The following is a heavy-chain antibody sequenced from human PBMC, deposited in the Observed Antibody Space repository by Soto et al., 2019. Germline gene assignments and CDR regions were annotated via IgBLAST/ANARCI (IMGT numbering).Heavy chain of an antibody. CDR1: GGTFSSYT. V-gene: IGHV1-69*13. Sequence: SVKVSCKASGGTFSSYTISWVRQAPGQGLEWMGGIIPIFGTANYAQKFQGRVTITADESTSTAYMELSSLRSEDTAVYYCARGYYDILTGYYILTHFDYWGQGTLVTVSS. CDR3: ARGYYDILTGYYILTHFDY. CDR2: IIPIFGTA. D-gene: IGHD3-9*01. J-gene: IGHJ4*02.